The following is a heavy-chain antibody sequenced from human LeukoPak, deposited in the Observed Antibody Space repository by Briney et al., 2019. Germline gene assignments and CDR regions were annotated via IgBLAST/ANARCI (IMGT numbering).Heavy chain of an antibody. Sequence: ASVKVSCKASGYTFTGYYMHWVRQAPRQGLEWMGWINPNSGGTNYAQKFQGWVTMTRDTSISTAYMELSRLRSDDTAVYYCARSLSMYSSGWYYFDYWGQGTLVTVSS. CDR1: GYTFTGYY. J-gene: IGHJ4*02. CDR3: ARSLSMYSSGWYYFDY. D-gene: IGHD6-19*01. V-gene: IGHV1-2*04. CDR2: INPNSGGT.